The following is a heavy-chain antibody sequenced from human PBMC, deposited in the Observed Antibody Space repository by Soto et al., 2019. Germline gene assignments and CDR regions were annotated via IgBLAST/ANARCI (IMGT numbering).Heavy chain of an antibody. CDR1: GFSLSGSGMR. V-gene: IGHV2-70*04. J-gene: IGHJ6*02. Sequence: SGPTLVNPTQTLTLTCTVSGFSLSGSGMRVTWIRQPPGKALEWLARIDWEDTKLYSTSLKTRLTNSKDTSKNQVVLTMTNVDPADTGTYYCARAFYGMDVWGQGTTVTVSS. CDR2: IDWEDTK. CDR3: ARAFYGMDV.